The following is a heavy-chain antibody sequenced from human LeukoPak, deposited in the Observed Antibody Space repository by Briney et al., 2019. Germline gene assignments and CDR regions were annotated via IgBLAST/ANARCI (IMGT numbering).Heavy chain of an antibody. J-gene: IGHJ4*02. CDR2: SDPEDVKT. V-gene: IGHV1-24*01. Sequence: ASVKVSCKISEYSLTELAIHWVRQAPGKGLEWMGGSDPEDVKTSFAEKFQGRVTFTEDTSTDTAFMELSRLRSDDTAVYYCATFQAYANSVHLRPYFDYWGQGTLVTVSS. CDR3: ATFQAYANSVHLRPYFDY. CDR1: EYSLTELA. D-gene: IGHD3-22*01.